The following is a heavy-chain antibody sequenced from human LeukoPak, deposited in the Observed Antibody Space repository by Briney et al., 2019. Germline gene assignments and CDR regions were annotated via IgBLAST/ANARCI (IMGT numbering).Heavy chain of an antibody. CDR1: GGSMRSGGDL. D-gene: IGHD2/OR15-2a*01. Sequence: NPSESLSLTRSVCGGSMRSGGDLGSWIRQHRGRGVEWIGYIYYSGSPYYNPSLKSRVTISVDTSKNQFSLKLSSVTAADTAVYYCARGISPGPFDFWGQGTLVTVSS. CDR3: ARGISPGPFDF. J-gene: IGHJ4*02. V-gene: IGHV4-31*03. CDR2: IYYSGSP.